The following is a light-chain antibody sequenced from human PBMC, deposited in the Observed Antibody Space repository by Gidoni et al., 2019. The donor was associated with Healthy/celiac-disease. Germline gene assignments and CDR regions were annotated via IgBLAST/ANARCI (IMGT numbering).Light chain of an antibody. CDR3: QQSYSTPGT. J-gene: IGKJ1*01. Sequence: DIQMTQSPSSLSASVGDRVTITCRASQSISSYLHWYQQKPGKAPKLLIYAASSLQSGVPSRFSGSGAWTDFTLIISSLQPEDFATYYCQQSYSTPGTFXQXTKVXIK. CDR2: AAS. V-gene: IGKV1-39*01. CDR1: QSISSY.